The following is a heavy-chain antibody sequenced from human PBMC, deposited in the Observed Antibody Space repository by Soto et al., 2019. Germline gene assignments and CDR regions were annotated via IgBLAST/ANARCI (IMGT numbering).Heavy chain of an antibody. CDR3: ARDRGQLWPLDY. D-gene: IGHD5-18*01. CDR1: GGSFSGYY. V-gene: IGHV4-34*01. Sequence: SETLSLTCAVYGGSFSGYYWSWIRQPPGKGLEWIGEINHSGSTNYNPSLKSRVTISVDTSKNQFSLNLTSVTAADTAVYYCARDRGQLWPLDYWGQGTLVTVSS. CDR2: INHSGST. J-gene: IGHJ4*02.